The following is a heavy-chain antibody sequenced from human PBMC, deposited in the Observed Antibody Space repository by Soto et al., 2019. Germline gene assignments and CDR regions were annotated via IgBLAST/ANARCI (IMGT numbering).Heavy chain of an antibody. D-gene: IGHD6-19*01. J-gene: IGHJ4*02. CDR3: ATLAVAGEGSDY. Sequence: QVQLVESAGGVVQPGRSLRLSCAASGFTFRIYAIHWVRQAPGKGLEWVAVISYDGSNKYYADSVKGRFTISRDNSKNTLYLQMNSLRAEDTAVYYCATLAVAGEGSDYWGQGTLVTVSS. CDR1: GFTFRIYA. V-gene: IGHV3-30-3*01. CDR2: ISYDGSNK.